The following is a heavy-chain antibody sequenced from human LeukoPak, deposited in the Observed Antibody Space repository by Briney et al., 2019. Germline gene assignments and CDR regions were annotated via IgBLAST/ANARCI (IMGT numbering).Heavy chain of an antibody. CDR1: GGSISSYY. CDR3: ARGTYWVDY. V-gene: IGHV4-59*12. D-gene: IGHD1-1*01. CDR2: IYYSGST. Sequence: PSETPSLTCTVSGGSISSYYWSWIRQPPGKGLEWIGYIYYSGSTNYNPSLKSRVTISVDTSKNQFSLKLSSVTAADTAVYYCARGTYWVDYWGQGTLVTVSS. J-gene: IGHJ4*02.